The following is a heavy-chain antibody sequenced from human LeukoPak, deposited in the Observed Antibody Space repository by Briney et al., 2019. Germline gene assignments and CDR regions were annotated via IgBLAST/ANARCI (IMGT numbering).Heavy chain of an antibody. J-gene: IGHJ4*02. CDR2: MNPDRCNR. Sequence: ASVNLSCKSSGYTFRIYDINGVRQATGQGREVMVEMNPDRCNRGYTQNFQGRVTMTSNNSITTAYMELTSLRSEDTAVYYCARGSFRGYCLDTSCYTINYWGQGTLVTVSS. D-gene: IGHD2-2*02. CDR1: GYTFRIYD. V-gene: IGHV1-8*01. CDR3: ARGSFRGYCLDTSCYTINY.